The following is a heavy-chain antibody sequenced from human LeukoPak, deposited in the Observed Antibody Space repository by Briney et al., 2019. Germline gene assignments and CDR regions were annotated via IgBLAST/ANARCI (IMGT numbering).Heavy chain of an antibody. CDR1: GFTFSTYN. Sequence: PGGSLRLSCAASGFTFSTYNMHWIRQAPGKGLEWVSFIGTDRNFMQYADSVRGRFTISRDNARNSLYLQMNSLRAEDTALYYCAVDFWTGHDYWGQGTLVTVSS. CDR2: IGTDRNFM. D-gene: IGHD3/OR15-3a*01. CDR3: AVDFWTGHDY. V-gene: IGHV3-48*01. J-gene: IGHJ4*02.